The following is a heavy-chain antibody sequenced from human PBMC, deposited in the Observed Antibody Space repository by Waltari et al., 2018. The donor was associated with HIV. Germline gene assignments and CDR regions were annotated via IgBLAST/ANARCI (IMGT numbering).Heavy chain of an antibody. Sequence: QVQLQESGPGLVKPSQTLSLTCTVSGGSITSGSYYWIWIRQPAGKGLEWIGRGYISGSATSNPSLRSRVTMSLDTSKNQFSLKLSSVTAADTAVYYCARGLDILTGYYHWFSDLWGRGTLVTVSS. CDR2: GYISGSA. J-gene: IGHJ2*01. D-gene: IGHD3-9*01. V-gene: IGHV4-61*02. CDR3: ARGLDILTGYYHWFSDL. CDR1: GGSITSGSYY.